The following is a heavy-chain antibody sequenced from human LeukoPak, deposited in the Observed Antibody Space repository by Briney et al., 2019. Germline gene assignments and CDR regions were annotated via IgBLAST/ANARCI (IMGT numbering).Heavy chain of an antibody. V-gene: IGHV4-34*01. Sequence: PSETLSLTCAVYGGSFSGYYWSWIRQPPGKGLEWIGSIYYSGRTYNNPSLKSRVTISVDTSKNQFSLKLSSVTAADTAVYYCARHRWDGTFNLDYWGQGTLVPVSS. CDR3: ARHRWDGTFNLDY. J-gene: IGHJ4*02. CDR2: IYYSGRT. D-gene: IGHD1-1*01. CDR1: GGSFSGYY.